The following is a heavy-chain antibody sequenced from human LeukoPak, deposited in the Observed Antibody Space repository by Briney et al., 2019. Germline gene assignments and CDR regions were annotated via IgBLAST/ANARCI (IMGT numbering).Heavy chain of an antibody. J-gene: IGHJ4*02. CDR1: GFTFSSYA. V-gene: IGHV3-23*01. CDR2: ISGSGGST. D-gene: IGHD2-2*01. Sequence: GGSLRLSCAASGFTFSSYAMSWVRQAPGKGLEWVSAISGSGGSTYYADSVKGRFTISRDNSKSTLYLQMNSLRAEDTAVYYCAKMVGRSDIVVVPAAAFDYWGQGTLVTVSS. CDR3: AKMVGRSDIVVVPAAAFDY.